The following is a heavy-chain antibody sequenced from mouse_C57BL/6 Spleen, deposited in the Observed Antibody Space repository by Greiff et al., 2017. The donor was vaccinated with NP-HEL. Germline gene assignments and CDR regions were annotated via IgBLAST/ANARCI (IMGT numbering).Heavy chain of an antibody. CDR3: ARSSNWEDFDY. CDR1: GYAFSSYW. J-gene: IGHJ2*01. CDR2: IYPGDGDT. V-gene: IGHV1-80*01. D-gene: IGHD4-1*01. Sequence: VQLQQSGAELVKPGASVKISCKASGYAFSSYWMNWVKQRPGKGLEWIGQIYPGDGDTNYNGKFKGKATLTADKSSSTAYMQLSSLTSEDSAVYFCARSSNWEDFDYWGQGTTLTVSS.